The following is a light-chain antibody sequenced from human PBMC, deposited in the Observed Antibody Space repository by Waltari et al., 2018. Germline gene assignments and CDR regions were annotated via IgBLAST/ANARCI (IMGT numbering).Light chain of an antibody. J-gene: IGKJ4*01. V-gene: IGKV3-20*01. CDR3: QQFHTSPLT. Sequence: EIVLTQSPGTLSLSPGERASLPCRASQSVTSNNFAWYQQKPGQAPRLLIFGASNRATGIPDRFSGSGSGTDFTLTISRLEPEDFGVYYCQQFHTSPLTFGGGTKVEI. CDR2: GAS. CDR1: QSVTSNN.